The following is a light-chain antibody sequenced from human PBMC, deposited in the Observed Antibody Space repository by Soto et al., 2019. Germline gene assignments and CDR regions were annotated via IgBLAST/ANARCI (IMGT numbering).Light chain of an antibody. J-gene: IGLJ1*01. V-gene: IGLV2-8*01. CDR3: SSYAGSNNYV. CDR1: SGDVGGYNY. CDR2: EVS. Sequence: QSALTQPPSASGSPGQSVTISCTGTSGDVGGYNYVSWYQQHPGKAPKLMIFEVSERPSGVPDRFSASKSGNTASLTVSGLQAEDEAYYYRSSYAGSNNYVFGTGTKLTVL.